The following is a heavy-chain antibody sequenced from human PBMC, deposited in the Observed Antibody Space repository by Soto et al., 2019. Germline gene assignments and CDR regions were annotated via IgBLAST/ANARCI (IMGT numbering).Heavy chain of an antibody. CDR2: ISSSSSYI. CDR1: GFTVSSYS. D-gene: IGHD4-17*01. CDR3: ARDNARGDYSIDY. J-gene: IGHJ4*02. Sequence: EVQLVESGGGLVKPGGSLRLSCAASGFTVSSYSMNWVRQAPGKGLEWVSSISSSSSYIYYADSVKGRFTISRDNAKNSLYLQMSSLRAEDTAVYYCARDNARGDYSIDYWGQGTLVTVSS. V-gene: IGHV3-21*01.